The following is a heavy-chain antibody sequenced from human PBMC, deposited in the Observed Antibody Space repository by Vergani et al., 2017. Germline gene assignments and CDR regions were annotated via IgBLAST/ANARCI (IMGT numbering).Heavy chain of an antibody. Sequence: QVQLVESGGGVVQPGRSLRLSCAASGFTFNQYGMHWVRQAPGKGLECVAVTWYDGNNKQYADSVKGRFTISRDNSKSTMYLQMNSLRDEDTGVYYCARDFRLLYNRFDPWGQGTLVTVSS. CDR1: GFTFNQYG. V-gene: IGHV3-33*01. CDR2: TWYDGNNK. D-gene: IGHD1-14*01. J-gene: IGHJ5*02. CDR3: ARDFRLLYNRFDP.